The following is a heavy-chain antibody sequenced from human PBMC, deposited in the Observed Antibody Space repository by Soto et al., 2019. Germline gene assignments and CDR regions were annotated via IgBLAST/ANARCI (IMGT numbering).Heavy chain of an antibody. CDR1: GFTFSTYI. J-gene: IGHJ4*02. D-gene: IGHD2-2*01. CDR2: ISSSSTYI. CDR3: ARGGYCSSTSCPLLPGDY. Sequence: EVQLVESGGGLVKPGGSLRLSCAASGFTFSTYIMNWVRQAPGKGLEWVSSISSSSTYIYYADSVKGRFTISRDNAKNSLYLQMNSLRAEDTAVYYCARGGYCSSTSCPLLPGDYWGQGTLVTVSS. V-gene: IGHV3-21*01.